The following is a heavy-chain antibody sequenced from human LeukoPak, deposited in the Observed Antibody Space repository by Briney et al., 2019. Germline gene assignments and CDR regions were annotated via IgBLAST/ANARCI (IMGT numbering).Heavy chain of an antibody. CDR3: ARVIGYCSSSSCYRVYYGMDV. J-gene: IGHJ6*02. Sequence: SETLPLTCTVSGDSISSYYWSWIRQPPGKGLEWIGYIHYSGSTNYNPSLKSRVTISIDTSKNQFSLKLSAVTAADTAVYYCARVIGYCSSSSCYRVYYGMDVWGQGTTVTVSS. V-gene: IGHV4-59*01. CDR1: GDSISSYY. CDR2: IHYSGST. D-gene: IGHD2-2*02.